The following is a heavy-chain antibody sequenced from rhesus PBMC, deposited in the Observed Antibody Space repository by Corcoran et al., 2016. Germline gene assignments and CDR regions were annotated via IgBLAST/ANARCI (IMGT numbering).Heavy chain of an antibody. CDR2: ISYTGGSP. D-gene: IGHD6-13*01. J-gene: IGHJ4*01. V-gene: IGHV3S18*01. CDR1: GFSFRAYY. CDR3: ARDSSWHFDY. Sequence: EVQLVESGGGLAKPGGSLRLSCAASGFSFRAYYRYWVRPAPGKGLEWVSGISYTGGSPYYADSVKGRFTISRENAKNTLYLQMDSLRAEDTAVYYCARDSSWHFDYWGQGVLVTVSS.